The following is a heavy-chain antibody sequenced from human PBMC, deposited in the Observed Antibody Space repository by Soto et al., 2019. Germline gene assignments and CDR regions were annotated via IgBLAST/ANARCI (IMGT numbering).Heavy chain of an antibody. D-gene: IGHD5-18*01. J-gene: IGHJ3*02. CDR3: ARDQVQLWPFETRNDAFDI. CDR1: GFTFSSYW. Sequence: LRLSCAASGFTFSSYWMSWVRQAPGKGLEWVANIKQDGSEKYYVDSVKGRFTISRDNAKNSLYLQMNSLRAEDTAVYYCARDQVQLWPFETRNDAFDIWGQGTMVTVSS. CDR2: IKQDGSEK. V-gene: IGHV3-7*01.